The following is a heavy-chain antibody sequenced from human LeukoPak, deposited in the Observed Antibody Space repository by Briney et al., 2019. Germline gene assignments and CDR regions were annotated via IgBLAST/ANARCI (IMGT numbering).Heavy chain of an antibody. CDR1: GGSISRDNYC. J-gene: IGHJ4*02. D-gene: IGHD5-24*01. Sequence: SETLSLTCTVSGGSISRDNYCWGWIRQPPVKGLEWIGSFCYGGSSYNNPSLKSRVTISVDTSKNQLSLKLSSVTAADTAVYYCVRSRMGDGYNFAYWGQGILVTVSS. CDR3: VRSRMGDGYNFAY. CDR2: FCYGGSS. V-gene: IGHV4-39*01.